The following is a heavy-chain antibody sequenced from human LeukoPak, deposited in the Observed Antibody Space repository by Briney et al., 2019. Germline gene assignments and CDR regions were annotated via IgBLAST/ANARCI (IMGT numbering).Heavy chain of an antibody. J-gene: IGHJ5*02. CDR1: GYTFTSYG. CDR3: ARDFSNVVVTAILEYNWFDP. CDR2: ISAYNGNT. D-gene: IGHD2-21*02. V-gene: IGHV1-18*01. Sequence: ASVKVSCKASGYTFTSYGISWVRQAPGQGLGWMGWISAYNGNTNYAQKLQGRVTMTTDTSRSTAYMELRSLRSDDTAVYYCARDFSNVVVTAILEYNWFDPWGQGTLVTVSS.